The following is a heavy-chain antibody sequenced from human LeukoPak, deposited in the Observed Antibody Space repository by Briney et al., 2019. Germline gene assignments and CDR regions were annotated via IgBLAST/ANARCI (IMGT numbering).Heavy chain of an antibody. J-gene: IGHJ2*01. V-gene: IGHV3-49*04. CDR3: TRELVRGVIPDWYFDL. Sequence: GGSLRLSCTASGFTFGDYAMSWVRQAPGKGLEWVGFIRSKAYGGTTEYAASVKGRFTISRDDSKSIAYLQMNSLKTEDTAVYYCTRELVRGVIPDWYFDLWGRGTLVIVSS. CDR2: IRSKAYGGTT. CDR1: GFTFGDYA. D-gene: IGHD3-10*01.